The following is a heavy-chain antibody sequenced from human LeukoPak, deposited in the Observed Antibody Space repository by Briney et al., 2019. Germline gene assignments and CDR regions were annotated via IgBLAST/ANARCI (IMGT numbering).Heavy chain of an antibody. V-gene: IGHV1-3*01. CDR3: ARDRVVVVAATDYYYYYGMGV. D-gene: IGHD2-15*01. CDR1: GYTFTSYA. J-gene: IGHJ6*02. CDR2: ISAGNGNT. Sequence: GASVKVSCKASGYTFTSYAMHWVRQAPGQRLEWMGWISAGNGNTKYSQKFQGRVTITRDTSASTAYMELSSLRSEDTAVYYCARDRVVVVAATDYYYYYGMGVWGQGTTVTVSS.